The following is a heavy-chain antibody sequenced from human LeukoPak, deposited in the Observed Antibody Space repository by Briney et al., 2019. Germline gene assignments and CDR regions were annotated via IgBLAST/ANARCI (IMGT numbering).Heavy chain of an antibody. V-gene: IGHV3-21*01. CDR3: TRVGYGSGSYYLDY. Sequence: GGSLRLSCADPGFTFSRYSTNWVRQAPGKGLEWVSSFSSCSNYIFYADPVEGLFTIYRDNAKNSLYLQMHSLRGEDAAVFYCTRVGYGSGSYYLDYWGQGTLGTGSS. CDR2: FSSCSNYI. D-gene: IGHD3-10*01. CDR1: GFTFSRYS. J-gene: IGHJ4*02.